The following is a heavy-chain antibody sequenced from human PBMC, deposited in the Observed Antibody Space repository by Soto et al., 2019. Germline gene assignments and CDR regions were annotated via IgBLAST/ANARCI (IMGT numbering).Heavy chain of an antibody. D-gene: IGHD2-15*01. Sequence: SETLSLTCAVYGGSFSGYYWSWIRQPPGKGLEWIGEINHSGSTNYNPSLKSRVTISVDTSKNQFSLKLSSVTAADTAVYYCARGLDIVVVVAATRGNWFDPWGQGTLVTVS. CDR1: GGSFSGYY. CDR3: ARGLDIVVVVAATRGNWFDP. CDR2: INHSGST. V-gene: IGHV4-34*01. J-gene: IGHJ5*02.